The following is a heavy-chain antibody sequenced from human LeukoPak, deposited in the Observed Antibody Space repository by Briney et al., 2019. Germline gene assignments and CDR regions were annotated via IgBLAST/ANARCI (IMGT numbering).Heavy chain of an antibody. D-gene: IGHD2-2*01. Sequence: PGGSLRLSCAASGFTFSSYGMHWVRQAPGKGLEWVAVISYDGSNKYYADSVKGRFTISRDNSKNTLYLQMNSLRAEDTAVYYCARAGFVVVPAAQHVEYYYYYMDVWGKGTTVTVSS. CDR3: ARAGFVVVPAAQHVEYYYYYMDV. V-gene: IGHV3-30*03. CDR1: GFTFSSYG. CDR2: ISYDGSNK. J-gene: IGHJ6*03.